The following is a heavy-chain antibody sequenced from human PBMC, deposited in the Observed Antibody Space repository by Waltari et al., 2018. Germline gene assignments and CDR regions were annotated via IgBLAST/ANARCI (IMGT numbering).Heavy chain of an antibody. D-gene: IGHD4-4*01. J-gene: IGHJ6*02. Sequence: QVQVVQSRAEVKKPGASVRVSCKGSGYIFNRYGMSWVRQAPGQGLEWMEWISAYNGKTNYAQKFHGRVILTTDTSTSTAYMELRTLRSDDTAVYYCVRDTEASYYGMDVWGQGTTVTVYS. CDR1: GYIFNRYG. V-gene: IGHV1-18*04. CDR2: ISAYNGKT. CDR3: VRDTEASYYGMDV.